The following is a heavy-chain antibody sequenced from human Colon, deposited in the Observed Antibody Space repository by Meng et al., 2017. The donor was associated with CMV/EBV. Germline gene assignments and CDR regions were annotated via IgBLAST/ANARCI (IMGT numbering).Heavy chain of an antibody. J-gene: IGHJ6*02. CDR1: GFSFDYYW. Sequence: GESLKISCEVSGFSFDYYWMDWVRQAPGKGLEWVGRIKSKTDGGTTDYAAPVKGRFTISRDDSKNTLYLQMNSLKTEDTAVYYCTTDLIVVVPAGGYYYGMDVWGQGTTVTVSS. D-gene: IGHD2-2*01. CDR3: TTDLIVVVPAGGYYYGMDV. V-gene: IGHV3-15*01. CDR2: IKSKTDGGTT.